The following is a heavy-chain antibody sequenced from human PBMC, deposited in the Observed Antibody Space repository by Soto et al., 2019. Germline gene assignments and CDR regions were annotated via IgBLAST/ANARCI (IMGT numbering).Heavy chain of an antibody. J-gene: IGHJ4*02. CDR1: GYSFTNYW. V-gene: IGHV5-51*06. CDR2: IYPGDSDT. Sequence: GESLKISCKVSGYSFTNYWIGWVRQMPGKGLEWMGIIYPGDSDTRYGPSFQGQVTFSVDKSISTAYLQWSSLKASDTAMYYCARDGLSSSSSFDYWGQGTLVTVSS. D-gene: IGHD6-6*01. CDR3: ARDGLSSSSSFDY.